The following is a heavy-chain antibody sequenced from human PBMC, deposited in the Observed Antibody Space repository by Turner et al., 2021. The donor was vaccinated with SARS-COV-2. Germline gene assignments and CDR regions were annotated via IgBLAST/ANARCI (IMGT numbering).Heavy chain of an antibody. Sequence: QVQLVQSGAELKKPGASVKVSCKVAGYTLTELSMPWVRQAPGKGLEWMGGFDPEDGETTYAQKFQGRVTMTEDTSTDTAYMELSSLRSEDTAVYYCATCRDGYNWGAFHIWGQGTMVTVSS. J-gene: IGHJ3*02. CDR1: GYTLTELS. CDR3: ATCRDGYNWGAFHI. V-gene: IGHV1-24*01. D-gene: IGHD5-12*01. CDR2: FDPEDGET.